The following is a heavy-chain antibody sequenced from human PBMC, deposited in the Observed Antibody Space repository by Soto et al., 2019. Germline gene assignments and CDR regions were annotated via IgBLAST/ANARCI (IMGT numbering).Heavy chain of an antibody. CDR1: GFIFSSYS. D-gene: IGHD3-9*01. V-gene: IGHV3-21*01. Sequence: GGSLRLSCAASGFIFSSYSMNWVRQAPGKGLEWVSSTSSSSSYIYYADSVKGRFTISRDNAKNSLYLQMNSLRAEDTAVYYCARVGVYDRLTGYYRRPFYFDYWGQGTLVTVSS. J-gene: IGHJ4*02. CDR3: ARVGVYDRLTGYYRRPFYFDY. CDR2: TSSSSSYI.